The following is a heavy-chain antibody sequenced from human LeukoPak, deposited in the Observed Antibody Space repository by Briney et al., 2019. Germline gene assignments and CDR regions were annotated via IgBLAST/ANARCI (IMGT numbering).Heavy chain of an antibody. CDR2: IYHSGSI. Sequence: PSETLSLTCTVSGYSISSGYYWGWIRQPPGKGLEWIGSIYHSGSIYYNPSLKSRVTISVDTSKNQFSLKLSSVTAADTAVYYCAREKRGGRDGYNFYFDYWGQGTLVTVSS. D-gene: IGHD5-24*01. CDR3: AREKRGGRDGYNFYFDY. CDR1: GYSISSGYY. J-gene: IGHJ4*02. V-gene: IGHV4-38-2*02.